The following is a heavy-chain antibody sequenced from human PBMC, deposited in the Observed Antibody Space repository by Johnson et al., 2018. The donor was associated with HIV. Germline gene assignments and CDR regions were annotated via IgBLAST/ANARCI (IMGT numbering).Heavy chain of an antibody. J-gene: IGHJ3*02. CDR1: GFTFSSYA. CDR2: ISYDGSNK. CDR3: ARESVIGAFDI. Sequence: QVQLVESGGGVVQPGRSLRLSCAASGFTFSSYAMHWVRQAPGKGLEWVAVISYDGSNKYYADSVKGRFTISRDKSKNTLYLQMNSLRAEDTAVYYCARESVIGAFDIWGQGTMVTVSS. D-gene: IGHD2-21*01. V-gene: IGHV3-30-3*01.